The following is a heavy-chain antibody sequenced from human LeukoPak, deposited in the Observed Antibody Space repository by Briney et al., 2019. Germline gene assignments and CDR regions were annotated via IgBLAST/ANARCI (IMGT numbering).Heavy chain of an antibody. CDR2: ISTSGST. J-gene: IGHJ5*02. Sequence: PSETLSLTCTVSGGSISSYYWSWIRQPAGKGLESIGHISTSGSTNYNPSLKSRVTISVDTSKSQFSLKLSSVTAADTAVYYCARRRVTMIVVVSNWFDPWGQGTLVTVSS. D-gene: IGHD3-22*01. CDR1: GGSISSYY. CDR3: ARRRVTMIVVVSNWFDP. V-gene: IGHV4-4*07.